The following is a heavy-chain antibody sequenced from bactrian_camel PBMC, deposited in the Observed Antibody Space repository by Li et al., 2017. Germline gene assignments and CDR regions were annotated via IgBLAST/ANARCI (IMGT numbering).Heavy chain of an antibody. V-gene: IGHV3S53*01. CDR3: AADLSGLRWNIHELLSSLIYGY. J-gene: IGHJ4*01. Sequence: HVQLVESGGGSVETGGSLRLSCASSGYSYRSNCLAWFRQGPEKEREGVAAIDSDGVISYASSVKGRFTISKDNAKNTLYLEMVSLQPEDTAMYYCAADLSGLRWNIHELLSSLIYGYWGQGTQVTVS. D-gene: IGHD3*01. CDR1: GYSYRSNC. CDR2: IDSDGVI.